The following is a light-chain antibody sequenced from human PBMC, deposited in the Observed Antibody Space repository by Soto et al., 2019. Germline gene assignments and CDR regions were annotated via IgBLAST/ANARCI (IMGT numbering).Light chain of an antibody. CDR1: SSDVGGYNY. Sequence: QSVLTQPASVSGSPGQSITISCTGTSSDVGGYNYVSWYQQHPGKAPKLMIYEVSNRPSGASNRFSGSKSGNTASLTISGLQAEDEADYYRSSYTSSSTPPYVFGTGTKVTVL. CDR2: EVS. J-gene: IGLJ1*01. V-gene: IGLV2-14*01. CDR3: SSYTSSSTPPYV.